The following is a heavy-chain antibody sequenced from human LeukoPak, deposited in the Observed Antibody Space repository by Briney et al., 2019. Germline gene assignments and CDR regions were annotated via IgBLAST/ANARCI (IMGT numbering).Heavy chain of an antibody. V-gene: IGHV3-20*04. CDR1: GFTFSSYS. D-gene: IGHD6-13*01. CDR3: ARAVSIAAAGTGWFDP. CDR2: INWNGGST. J-gene: IGHJ5*02. Sequence: GGSLRLSCAASGFTFSSYSMSWVRQAPGKGLEWVSGINWNGGSTGYADSVKGRFTISRDNAKNSLYLQMNSLRAEDTALYYCARAVSIAAAGTGWFDPWGQGTLVTVSS.